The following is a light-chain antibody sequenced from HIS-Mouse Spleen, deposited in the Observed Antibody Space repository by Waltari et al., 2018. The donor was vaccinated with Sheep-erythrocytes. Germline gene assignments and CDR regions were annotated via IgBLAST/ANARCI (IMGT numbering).Light chain of an antibody. CDR3: CSYAGSYNHV. V-gene: IGLV2-11*01. CDR2: DVS. Sequence: QSALTQPRSVAGSPGLSVTIPCTATSSDVGGCNSVSWYQQHPGKAPKLMIYDVSKRPSGVPDRFSGSKSGNTASLTISGLQAEDEADYYCCSYAGSYNHVFATGTKVTVL. CDR1: SSDVGGCNS. J-gene: IGLJ1*01.